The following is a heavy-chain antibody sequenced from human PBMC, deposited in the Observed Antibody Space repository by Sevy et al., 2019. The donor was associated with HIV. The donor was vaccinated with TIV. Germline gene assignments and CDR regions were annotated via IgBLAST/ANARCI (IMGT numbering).Heavy chain of an antibody. CDR1: GYTFTSYG. V-gene: IGHV1-18*01. CDR2: ISAYNGNT. J-gene: IGHJ4*02. Sequence: ASVQVSCKASGYTFTSYGISWVRQAPGQGLEWMGWISAYNGNTNYPQKLQGRVTMTTDTSTSTAYMELRSLRSDDTAVYYCAGVKRGFEELFYYFDYWGQGTLVTVSS. CDR3: AGVKRGFEELFYYFDY. D-gene: IGHD3-10*01.